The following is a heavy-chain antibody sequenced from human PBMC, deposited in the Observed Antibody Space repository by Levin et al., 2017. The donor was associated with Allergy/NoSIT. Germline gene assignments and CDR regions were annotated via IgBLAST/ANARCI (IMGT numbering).Heavy chain of an antibody. D-gene: IGHD1-26*01. CDR1: GFTVSSNY. CDR2: IYSGGST. J-gene: IGHJ4*02. Sequence: GGSLRLSCAASGFTVSSNYMSWVRQAPGKGLEWVSVIYSGGSTYYADSVKGRFTISRDNSKNTLYLQMNSLRAEDTAVYYCARDNPGIVGATADYWGQGTLVTVSS. CDR3: ARDNPGIVGATADY. V-gene: IGHV3-53*01.